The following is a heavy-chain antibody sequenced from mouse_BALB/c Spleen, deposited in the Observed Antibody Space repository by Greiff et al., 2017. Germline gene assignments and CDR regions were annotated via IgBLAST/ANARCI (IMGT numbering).Heavy chain of an antibody. V-gene: IGHV2-6-6*01. CDR2: IWGDGST. CDR1: GFSLTNSG. J-gene: IGHJ4*01. D-gene: IGHD1-1*01. CDR3: AKRLRSSPYAMDY. Sequence: QVQLKESGPGLVAPSQSLSITCTVSGFSLTNSGVHWVRQSPGKGLEWLGVIWGDGSTNYNSAFKSRLSISKDNSKSQVFLKMNSLQTDDTARYYCAKRLRSSPYAMDYWGQGTSVTVSS.